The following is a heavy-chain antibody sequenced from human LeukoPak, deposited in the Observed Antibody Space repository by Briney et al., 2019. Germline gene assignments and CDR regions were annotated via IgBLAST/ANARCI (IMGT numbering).Heavy chain of an antibody. Sequence: SQTLSLTCAVSGGSISSGGYSWSWIRQPPGKGLEWIGYIYHSGSTYYNPSLKSRVTISVDRSKNQFSLKLSSVTAADTAVYYCARGPNYDILTGYYLQPVDYWGQGTLVTVSS. CDR2: IYHSGST. J-gene: IGHJ4*02. CDR3: ARGPNYDILTGYYLQPVDY. CDR1: GGSISSGGYS. D-gene: IGHD3-9*01. V-gene: IGHV4-30-2*01.